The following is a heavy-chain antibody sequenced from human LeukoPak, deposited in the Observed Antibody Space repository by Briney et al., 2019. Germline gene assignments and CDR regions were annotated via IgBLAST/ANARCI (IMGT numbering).Heavy chain of an antibody. Sequence: GGSLRLSCAASGFTFSSYAMSRVRQAPGKGLEWVSAISGSGGSTYYADSVKGRFTISRDNSKNTLYLQMNSLRAEDTAVYYCAKDLMDTAYYGMDVWGQGTTVTVSS. CDR2: ISGSGGST. D-gene: IGHD5-18*01. CDR1: GFTFSSYA. V-gene: IGHV3-23*01. J-gene: IGHJ6*02. CDR3: AKDLMDTAYYGMDV.